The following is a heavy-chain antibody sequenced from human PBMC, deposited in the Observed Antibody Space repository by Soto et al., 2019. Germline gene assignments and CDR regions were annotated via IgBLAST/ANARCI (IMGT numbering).Heavy chain of an antibody. CDR1: GYTFTSYD. V-gene: IGHV1-8*01. Sequence: ASVKVSCKASGYTFTSYDINWVRQATGQGLEWMGWMNPNSGNTGYAQKFQGRVTMTRNTSISTAYMEMSSLRAEDTAVYYCAKGGYCSSTSCPLYYYYYYMDVWGKGTTVTVSS. J-gene: IGHJ6*03. CDR3: AKGGYCSSTSCPLYYYYYYMDV. D-gene: IGHD2-2*01. CDR2: MNPNSGNT.